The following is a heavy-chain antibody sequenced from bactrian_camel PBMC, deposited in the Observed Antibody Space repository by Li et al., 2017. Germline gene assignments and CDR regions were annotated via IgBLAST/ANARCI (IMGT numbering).Heavy chain of an antibody. CDR1: GWSKYC. J-gene: IGHJ7*01. CDR2: ITSGGAT. D-gene: IGHD5*01. Sequence: VQLVESGGGSVQAGQSVTLSCINEGWSKYCMGWFRQAPGQAREGVATITSGGATTYADSVKGRFTISKDNAKKTLYLQMNSLKPEDTAMYYCAAGIVFGVQGTVREGSCAGMDAWGKGTQVTVS. V-gene: IGHV3S53*01.